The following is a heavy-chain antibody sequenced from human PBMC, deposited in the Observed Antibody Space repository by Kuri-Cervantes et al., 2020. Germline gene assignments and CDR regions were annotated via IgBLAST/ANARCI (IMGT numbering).Heavy chain of an antibody. V-gene: IGHV3-48*01. CDR1: GFTFSSYS. CDR2: ISSSSSTI. Sequence: GGSLRLSCAASGFTFSSYSMNWVRQAPGKGLEWVSYISSSSSTIYYADSVKGRFTISRDNSKNTLYLQMNSLRAEDTAVYYCARVWADYYYYYGMDVWGQGTTVTVSS. CDR3: ARVWADYYYYYGMDV. J-gene: IGHJ6*02. D-gene: IGHD7-27*01.